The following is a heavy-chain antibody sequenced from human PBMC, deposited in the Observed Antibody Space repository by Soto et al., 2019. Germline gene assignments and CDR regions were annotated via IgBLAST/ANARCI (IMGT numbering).Heavy chain of an antibody. D-gene: IGHD1-1*01. CDR1: GFDFSVWE. V-gene: IGHV3-48*03. CDR2: ISTSGSTV. Sequence: GGSLKLSCSAPGFDFSVWEMTWVRQVLGKGLEWISYISTSGSTVHYADSVQGRFTVSRDNAKNSLFLDMNSLRVDDTAVYFCAIVAKRDGSREFDSWGQATLVTVSS. CDR3: AIVAKRDGSREFDS. J-gene: IGHJ4*01.